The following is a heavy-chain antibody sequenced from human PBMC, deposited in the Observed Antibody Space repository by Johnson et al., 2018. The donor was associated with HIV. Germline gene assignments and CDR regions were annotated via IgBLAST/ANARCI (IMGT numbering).Heavy chain of an antibody. V-gene: IGHV3-30*04. J-gene: IGHJ3*02. CDR2: ISYDGSER. CDR1: GFTFSSYA. D-gene: IGHD6-19*01. Sequence: QVQLVESGGGVVQPGRSLRLSCAASGFTFSSYAMHWVRQAPGKGLEWVAVISYDGSERYYADSVKGRFTISRDSSKNTLYLQMNSLRAEDTAVYYCARDRQAVRGTFDIWGQGTMVTVSS. CDR3: ARDRQAVRGTFDI.